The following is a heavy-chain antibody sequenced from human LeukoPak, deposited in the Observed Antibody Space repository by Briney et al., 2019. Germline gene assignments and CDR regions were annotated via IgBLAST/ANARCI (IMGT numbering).Heavy chain of an antibody. Sequence: GESLKISCKGSGYSFTSYWIGWVRQMPGKGLEWMGIIYPGDSDTRYSPSFQGQVTMSVDKSINTACLQWSSVKASDTAMYYCARVQGYFQYWGQGTLVTVSS. J-gene: IGHJ4*02. CDR3: ARVQGYFQY. CDR2: IYPGDSDT. D-gene: IGHD1-1*01. CDR1: GYSFTSYW. V-gene: IGHV5-51*01.